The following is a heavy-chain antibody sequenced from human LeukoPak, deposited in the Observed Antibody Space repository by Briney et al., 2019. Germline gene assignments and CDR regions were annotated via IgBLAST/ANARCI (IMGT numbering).Heavy chain of an antibody. Sequence: SETLSLTCTVSGGSISSYYWSWIRQPAGKGLEWIGRIYTSGGTNYNPSLKSRVTMSVDTSKNQFSLKLSSVTAADTAVYYCARDYYGSGSNRFDPWGQGTLVTVSS. CDR3: ARDYYGSGSNRFDP. V-gene: IGHV4-4*07. D-gene: IGHD3-10*01. J-gene: IGHJ5*02. CDR1: GGSISSYY. CDR2: IYTSGGT.